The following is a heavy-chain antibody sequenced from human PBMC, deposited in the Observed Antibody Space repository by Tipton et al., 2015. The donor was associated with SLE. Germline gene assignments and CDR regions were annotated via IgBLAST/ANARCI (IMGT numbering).Heavy chain of an antibody. CDR2: INHSGST. Sequence: GLVKPSETLSLTCAVYGGSFSGYSWTWIRQPPGKGLEWIGEINHSGSTIYNPSLKSRVTMSIDMSKNQFSLKLSSVTAADTAVYYCARGRVRRLGLNYWGQGTLVTVSS. D-gene: IGHD4-23*01. CDR3: ARGRVRRLGLNY. V-gene: IGHV4-34*01. CDR1: GGSFSGYS. J-gene: IGHJ4*02.